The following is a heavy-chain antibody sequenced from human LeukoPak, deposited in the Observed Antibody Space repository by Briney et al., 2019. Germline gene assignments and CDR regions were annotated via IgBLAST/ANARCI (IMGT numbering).Heavy chain of an antibody. CDR1: GFTFSSYS. J-gene: IGHJ6*02. V-gene: IGHV3-21*01. D-gene: IGHD3-10*01. CDR3: ASDGSGSPWDYYYGMDV. Sequence: GGSLRLSCAAYGFTFSSYSMNLVRQAPGKGLEWVSSISSSSSYIYYADSVKGRFTISRDNAKNSLYLQMNSLRAEDTAVYYCASDGSGSPWDYYYGMDVWGQGTTVTVSS. CDR2: ISSSSSYI.